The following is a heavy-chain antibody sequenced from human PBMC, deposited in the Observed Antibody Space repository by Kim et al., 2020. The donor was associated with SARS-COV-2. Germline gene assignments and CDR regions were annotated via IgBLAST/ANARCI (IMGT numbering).Heavy chain of an antibody. Sequence: ASVKVSCKASGYTFTSYGISWVRQAPGQGLEWMGWLSAYNGNTNYAQKLQGRVTMTTDTSTSTAYMELRSLRSDDPAVYYCATPLSEKNYYYYGMDVWGQGTTVTVSS. CDR3: ATPLSEKNYYYYGMDV. CDR1: GYTFTSYG. V-gene: IGHV1-18*04. J-gene: IGHJ6*02. D-gene: IGHD3-16*02. CDR2: LSAYNGNT.